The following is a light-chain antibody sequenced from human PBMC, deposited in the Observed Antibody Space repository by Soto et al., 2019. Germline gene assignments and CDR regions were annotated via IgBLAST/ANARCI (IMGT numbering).Light chain of an antibody. V-gene: IGLV2-14*01. Sequence: QSVLTQPASVSGSPGQSITISCTGTGSDVGGYNYVSWYQQHPGKAPKLMIYEVSNRPSGVSDRFSGSKSANTASLTISGLQAEDEADYYCSSYTSSSTLVFGGGTQL. CDR2: EVS. CDR3: SSYTSSSTLV. J-gene: IGLJ7*01. CDR1: GSDVGGYNY.